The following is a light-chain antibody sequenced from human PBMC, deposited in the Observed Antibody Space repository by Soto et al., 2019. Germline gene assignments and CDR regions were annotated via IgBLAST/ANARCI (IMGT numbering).Light chain of an antibody. J-gene: IGLJ2*01. CDR1: SSDVDTYKY. Sequence: QSALTQPASVSGSPGQSITISCTGTSSDVDTYKYVSWYQQHPGKAPKLMIYEVSYRPSGVSDPFSGSKSGNTASLTISGLQAEDEADYYCCSYAGSTTRVQFGGGTKLTVL. CDR3: CSYAGSTTRVQ. CDR2: EVS. V-gene: IGLV2-14*01.